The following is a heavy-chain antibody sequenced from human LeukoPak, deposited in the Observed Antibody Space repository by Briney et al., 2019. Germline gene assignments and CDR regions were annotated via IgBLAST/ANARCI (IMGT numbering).Heavy chain of an antibody. CDR3: ARHVGHYDGSGYYYDWYFDL. Sequence: SETLSPTCIDSGGYISSYFWSWIRQPPGKGLEWIGNTHDSGGTNFNPSLKSRVTISVDTSKNQFSLKLSSVTAADTAVYCCARHVGHYDGSGYYYDWYFDLWGRGTLVTVSS. D-gene: IGHD3-22*01. CDR1: GGYISSYF. J-gene: IGHJ2*01. V-gene: IGHV4-59*08. CDR2: THDSGGT.